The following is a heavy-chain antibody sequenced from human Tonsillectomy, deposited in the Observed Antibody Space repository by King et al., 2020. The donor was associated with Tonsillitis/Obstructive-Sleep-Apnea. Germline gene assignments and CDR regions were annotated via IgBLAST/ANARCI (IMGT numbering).Heavy chain of an antibody. CDR3: AREPEYTNSGIDY. V-gene: IGHV3-33*01. D-gene: IGHD1-26*01. CDR1: GFTFSSYG. J-gene: IGHJ4*02. Sequence: VQLVESGGGVVQPGRSLRLSCAASGFTFSSYGMHWVRQAPGKGLEWVAVIWYDGSNKYYADSVTGRFTISRDNSKNTLYLQMNSLRAEDTAVYYCAREPEYTNSGIDYWGQGTLVTVSS. CDR2: IWYDGSNK.